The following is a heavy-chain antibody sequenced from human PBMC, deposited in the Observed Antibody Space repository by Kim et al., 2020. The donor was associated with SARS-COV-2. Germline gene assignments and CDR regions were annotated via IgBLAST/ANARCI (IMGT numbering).Heavy chain of an antibody. CDR1: GYTFTRLR. CDR2: VNPYNGDT. J-gene: IGHJ1*01. CDR3: ARDASDDEYFQY. Sequence: ASVKVSCKASGYTFTRLRVSWVRQAPGQGLEWMGWVNPYNGDTRYAQKFQGRVTMTTDTSTSTAYMEVRSLGSDDTAVYYCARDASDDEYFQYWGQGTLVSVSS. V-gene: IGHV1-18*01.